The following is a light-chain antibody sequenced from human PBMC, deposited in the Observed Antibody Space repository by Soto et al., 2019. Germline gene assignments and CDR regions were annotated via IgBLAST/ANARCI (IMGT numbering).Light chain of an antibody. V-gene: IGKV3-15*01. Sequence: IVMRQSPATLSVSPGERATLSCRASQSINTNLAWFQQKPGRAPRLLIFGASTRATDIPARFSGSGSGTEFTLTISTLQSEDFAVYYCQHYNDRPPWTFGQGTKVDIK. CDR2: GAS. CDR1: QSINTN. CDR3: QHYNDRPPWT. J-gene: IGKJ1*01.